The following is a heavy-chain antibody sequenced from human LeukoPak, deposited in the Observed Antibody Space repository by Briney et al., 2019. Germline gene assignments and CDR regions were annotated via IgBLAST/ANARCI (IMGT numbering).Heavy chain of an antibody. CDR2: IYTSGST. Sequence: PSETLSLTCTVSGGSINSYYWSWIRQPAGKGLEWIWRIYTSGSTNYNPSLNSRVTMSVDTSKNQFSLKLSSVTAADTAVYYCARGGGDSDFAPWGQGTLVTVSS. D-gene: IGHD4-17*01. V-gene: IGHV4-4*07. J-gene: IGHJ5*02. CDR3: ARGGGDSDFAP. CDR1: GGSINSYY.